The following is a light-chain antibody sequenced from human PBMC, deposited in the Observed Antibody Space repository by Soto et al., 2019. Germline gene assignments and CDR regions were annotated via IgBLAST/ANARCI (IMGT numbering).Light chain of an antibody. Sequence: QPASVSGSPGQSITISCTGISNDVGSYNVVSWYQQHPGKAPKLLIYEGTQRPSGISFRFSASRSGNTASLTISGLQTEDEADYHCCSYAGTYVFGSGTKLTVL. CDR3: CSYAGTYV. CDR2: EGT. J-gene: IGLJ1*01. V-gene: IGLV2-23*01. CDR1: SNDVGSYNV.